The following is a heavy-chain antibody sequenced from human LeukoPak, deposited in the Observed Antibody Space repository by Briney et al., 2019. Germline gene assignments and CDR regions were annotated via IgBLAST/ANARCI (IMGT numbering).Heavy chain of an antibody. V-gene: IGHV3-23*01. CDR3: ARRYYDFWSGYPFDY. CDR1: GFTFSNYG. CDR2: ISGSGGTT. D-gene: IGHD3-3*01. Sequence: GGSLRLSCAASGFTFSNYGMSWVRQAPEKGLEWVSTISGSGGTTDYADSVKGRFTISRDNSKNTLYLQMNSLRAEDTAVYYCARRYYDFWSGYPFDYWGQGTLVTVSS. J-gene: IGHJ4*02.